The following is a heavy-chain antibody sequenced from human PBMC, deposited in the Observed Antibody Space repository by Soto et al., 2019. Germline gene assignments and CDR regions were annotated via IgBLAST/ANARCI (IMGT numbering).Heavy chain of an antibody. CDR1: GFTFSNAW. V-gene: IGHV3-15*07. D-gene: IGHD1-26*01. CDR3: TATSSGSYPSDAFDI. CDR2: IKSKTDGGTT. Sequence: GGSLRLSCAASGFTFSNAWMNWVRQAPGKGLEWVGRIKSKTDGGTTDYAAPVKGRFTISRDDSKNTLYLQMNSLKTEDTAVYYCTATSSGSYPSDAFDIWGQGTMVTVSS. J-gene: IGHJ3*02.